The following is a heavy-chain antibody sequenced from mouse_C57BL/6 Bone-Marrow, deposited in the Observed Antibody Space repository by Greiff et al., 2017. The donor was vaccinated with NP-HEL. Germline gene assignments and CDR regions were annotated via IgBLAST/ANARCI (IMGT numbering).Heavy chain of an antibody. V-gene: IGHV3-8*01. D-gene: IGHD2-2*01. CDR3: ARSPLWLRRNYYAMDY. Sequence: EVQLQQSGPGLAKPSQTLSLTCSVTGYSITSDYWNWIRKFPGNKLEYMGYISYSGSTYYNPSLKSRISITRDTSKNQYYLQLNSVTTEGTATYYCARSPLWLRRNYYAMDYWGQGTSVTVSS. J-gene: IGHJ4*01. CDR1: GYSITSDY. CDR2: ISYSGST.